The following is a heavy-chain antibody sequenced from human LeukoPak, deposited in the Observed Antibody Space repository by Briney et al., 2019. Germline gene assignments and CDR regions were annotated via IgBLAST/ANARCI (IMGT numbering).Heavy chain of an antibody. J-gene: IGHJ4*02. V-gene: IGHV3-11*01. CDR2: ISSSGSTI. Sequence: GGSLRLSCAASGFTFSDYYMSWIRQAPGKGLEWVSYISSSGSTIYYADSVKGRFTISRDNAKNSLYLQMNSLRAEDTAVYYCAKLVGYCSSTSCSHFDYWGQGTLVTVSS. D-gene: IGHD2-2*01. CDR1: GFTFSDYY. CDR3: AKLVGYCSSTSCSHFDY.